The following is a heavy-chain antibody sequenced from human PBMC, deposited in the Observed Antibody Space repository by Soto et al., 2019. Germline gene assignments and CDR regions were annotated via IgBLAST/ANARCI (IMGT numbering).Heavy chain of an antibody. CDR1: GFTFSSYA. V-gene: IGHV3-23*01. Sequence: EVQLLESGGGLVQPGGSLRLSCAASGFTFSSYAMRWVRQAPVKGLEWVSAISGSGGSTYYADSVKGRFTISRDKSKNTLYLQMTSLRAEDTAVNYCARRGSGSYYDYWGQGTLVTVSS. J-gene: IGHJ4*02. CDR3: ARRGSGSYYDY. CDR2: ISGSGGST. D-gene: IGHD1-26*01.